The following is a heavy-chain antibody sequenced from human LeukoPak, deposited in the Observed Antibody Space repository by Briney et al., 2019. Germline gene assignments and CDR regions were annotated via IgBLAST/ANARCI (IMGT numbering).Heavy chain of an antibody. J-gene: IGHJ6*03. CDR2: IRYDGSNK. Sequence: PGGSLRLYCAASGFTFSSYGMHWVRQAPGKGLEWVAFIRYDGSNKYYADSVKGRFTISRDNSKNTLYLQMNSLRAEDTAVYYCAKAACGGSCYSHYYYYMDVWGKGTTVTVSS. CDR3: AKAACGGSCYSHYYYYMDV. CDR1: GFTFSSYG. D-gene: IGHD2-15*01. V-gene: IGHV3-30*02.